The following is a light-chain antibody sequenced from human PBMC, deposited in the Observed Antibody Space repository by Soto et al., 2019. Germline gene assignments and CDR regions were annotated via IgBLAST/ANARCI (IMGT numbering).Light chain of an antibody. J-gene: IGKJ1*01. CDR3: QQYNDWPRT. V-gene: IGKV3-15*01. Sequence: EIVMTQSPVTLSVSPGETANLSCRASQTVTSNLAWYQQKPGRSPRLLLSGASTRATGIPARFSGSGSGTEFTLTISRLQSEDLAVYYCQQYNDWPRTFXQGTKV. CDR1: QTVTSN. CDR2: GAS.